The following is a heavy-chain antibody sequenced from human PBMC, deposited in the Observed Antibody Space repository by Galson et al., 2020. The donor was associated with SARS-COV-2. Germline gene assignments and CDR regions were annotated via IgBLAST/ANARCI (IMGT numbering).Heavy chain of an antibody. CDR1: GGSFSGYC. J-gene: IGHJ5*02. D-gene: IGHD3-9*01. CDR3: ARAPDYDILTGYYPDGFDVWGRQFDP. Sequence: SETLSLTCAVYGGSFSGYCWSWIRQPPGKGLEWIGEIMHSGSTNYNPSLKSRVTISVDTSKNQFSLKLSSVTAADRAVYYCARAPDYDILTGYYPDGFDVWGRQFDPWGQGTLVTVSS. V-gene: IGHV4-34*12. CDR2: IMHSGST.